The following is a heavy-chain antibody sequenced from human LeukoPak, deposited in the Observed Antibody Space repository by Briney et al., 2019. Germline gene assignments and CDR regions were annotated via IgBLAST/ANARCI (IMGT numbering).Heavy chain of an antibody. CDR2: ISAYSGNT. D-gene: IGHD3-22*01. J-gene: IGHJ4*02. Sequence: GASVKVSCKASGYTFTRYGISWVRQAPGQELEWMGWISAYSGNTNYVQKLQGRVTMTPETSTSTAYMELRRLRSDDTAVYYCARDGNDYYDSSGYYSLDYWGQGTLVTVSS. V-gene: IGHV1-18*01. CDR3: ARDGNDYYDSSGYYSLDY. CDR1: GYTFTRYG.